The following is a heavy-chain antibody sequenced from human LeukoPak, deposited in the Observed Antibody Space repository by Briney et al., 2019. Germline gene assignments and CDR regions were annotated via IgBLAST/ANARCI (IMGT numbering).Heavy chain of an antibody. Sequence: SETLSLTCTVSGGSIRSYYWSWIRQPPGKGLEGIGYIYYSGSTSYNPSLKSRVTISADTSKNQFSLKLTSVTAADTAVYYCARVGSRGNAFDIWGQGSMVTVSS. CDR1: GGSIRSYY. CDR2: IYYSGST. J-gene: IGHJ3*02. D-gene: IGHD1-26*01. CDR3: ARVGSRGNAFDI. V-gene: IGHV4-59*01.